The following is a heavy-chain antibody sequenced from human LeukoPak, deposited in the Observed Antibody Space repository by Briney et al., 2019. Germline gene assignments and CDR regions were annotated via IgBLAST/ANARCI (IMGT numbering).Heavy chain of an antibody. Sequence: PSETLSLTCTVSGGSISSYYWSWIRQPPGKGLEWIGYIYYSGSTNYNPSLKSRVTISVDTSKNQFSLKLSSVTAADTAVYYCATLEDYYDGSGLSRWGQGTLVTVSS. CDR1: GGSISSYY. V-gene: IGHV4-59*01. J-gene: IGHJ4*02. CDR3: ATLEDYYDGSGLSR. D-gene: IGHD3-22*01. CDR2: IYYSGST.